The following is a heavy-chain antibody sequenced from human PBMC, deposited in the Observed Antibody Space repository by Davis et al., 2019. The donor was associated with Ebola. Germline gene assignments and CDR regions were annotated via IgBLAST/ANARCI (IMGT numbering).Heavy chain of an antibody. CDR2: ISWNSDSI. Sequence: GGSLRLSCAASGFTFDDYAMHWVRQAPGKGLEWVSGISWNSDSIGYADSVKGRFTISRDNAKNSLYLQMNSLRAGDTALYYCARTAAGTGPFDYWGQGTLVTVSS. D-gene: IGHD6-13*01. J-gene: IGHJ4*02. V-gene: IGHV3-9*01. CDR3: ARTAAGTGPFDY. CDR1: GFTFDDYA.